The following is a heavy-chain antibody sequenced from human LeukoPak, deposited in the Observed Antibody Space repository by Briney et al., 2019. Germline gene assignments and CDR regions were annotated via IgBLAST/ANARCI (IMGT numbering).Heavy chain of an antibody. CDR3: ARVGGPFDI. V-gene: IGHV4-38-2*01. CDR2: IYHTGSS. D-gene: IGHD3-16*01. Sequence: SETLSLTCAASGYSINIDSYWGWIRQSPGKGLEWIGSIYHTGSSYYNPSLKSRVTISVDTSKNQFSLKLSSVTAADTAVYFCARVGGPFDIWGQGTMVTVSS. J-gene: IGHJ3*02. CDR1: GYSINIDSY.